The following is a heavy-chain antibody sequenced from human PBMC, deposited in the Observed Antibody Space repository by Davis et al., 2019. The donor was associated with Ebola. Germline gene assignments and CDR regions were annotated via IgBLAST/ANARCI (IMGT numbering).Heavy chain of an antibody. CDR1: GGTFSSYA. Sequence: SVKVSCKASGGTFSSYAISWVRQAPGQGLEWMGGIIPIFGTANYAQKFQGRVTITADESTSTAYMELSSLRSEDTAVYYCARSPYDILTGYSRFDYWGQGTLVTVSS. CDR3: ARSPYDILTGYSRFDY. CDR2: IIPIFGTA. V-gene: IGHV1-69*13. J-gene: IGHJ4*02. D-gene: IGHD3-9*01.